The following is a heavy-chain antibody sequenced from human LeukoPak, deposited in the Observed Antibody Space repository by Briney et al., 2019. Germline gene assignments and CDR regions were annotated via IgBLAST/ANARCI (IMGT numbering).Heavy chain of an antibody. Sequence: PSETLSLTCTVSGGSISSYYWGWIRQPPGKGLEWIGYIYYSGSTNYNPSLKSRVTISVDTSKNQFSLKLSSVTAADTAVYYCARSGDILTGYLFNWGQGTLVTVSS. D-gene: IGHD3-9*01. J-gene: IGHJ4*02. CDR1: GGSISSYY. CDR3: ARSGDILTGYLFN. V-gene: IGHV4-59*01. CDR2: IYYSGST.